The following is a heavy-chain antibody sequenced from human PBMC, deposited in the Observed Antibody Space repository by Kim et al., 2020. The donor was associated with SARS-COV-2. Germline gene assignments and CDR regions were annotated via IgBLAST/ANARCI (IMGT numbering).Heavy chain of an antibody. CDR3: ARGGGLWFGEFQFDY. D-gene: IGHD3-10*01. V-gene: IGHV4-34*01. Sequence: PSLKSRVTISVDTSKNQFSLKLSSVTAADTAVYYCARGGGLWFGEFQFDYWGQGTLVTVSS. J-gene: IGHJ4*02.